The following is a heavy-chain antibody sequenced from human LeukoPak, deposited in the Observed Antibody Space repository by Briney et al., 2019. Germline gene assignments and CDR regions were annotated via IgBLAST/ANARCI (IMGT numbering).Heavy chain of an antibody. V-gene: IGHV3-30*02. CDR3: AKVRYGSGSYYFDY. CDR1: GFTFSSYG. Sequence: PGGSLRLSCAASGFTFSSYGMHWVRQALGKGLEWVAFIRYDGSNKYYADSVKGRFTISRDNSKNTLYLQMNSLRAEDTAVYYCAKVRYGSGSYYFDYWGQGTLVTVSS. D-gene: IGHD3-10*01. J-gene: IGHJ4*02. CDR2: IRYDGSNK.